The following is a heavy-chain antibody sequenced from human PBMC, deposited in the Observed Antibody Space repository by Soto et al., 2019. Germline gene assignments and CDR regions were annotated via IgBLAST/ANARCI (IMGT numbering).Heavy chain of an antibody. CDR2: IIPIFGTA. Sequence: QVQLVQSGAEVKKPGSSVKVSCKASGGTFSSYAISWVRQAPGQGLEWMGGIIPIFGTAHYAQKFQGRVTITADKSTSTASMELSSLRSEDTAVYYCASLEATVVTPSFDYWGQGTLVTVSS. D-gene: IGHD4-17*01. CDR1: GGTFSSYA. CDR3: ASLEATVVTPSFDY. J-gene: IGHJ4*02. V-gene: IGHV1-69*06.